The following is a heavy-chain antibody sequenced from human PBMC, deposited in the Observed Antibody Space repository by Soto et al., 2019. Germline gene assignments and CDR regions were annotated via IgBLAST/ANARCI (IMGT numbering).Heavy chain of an antibody. Sequence: QVHLQESGPGLVKPSETLSLTCSVSGGTISGYYWPWIRQPAGKGLEWIGRIYSSGNTKYNPSLQSRVTMSLDTSNNQFSLRLTSVTAADTAVYYCARGQRFSDWFDPWGQGTLVTVSS. J-gene: IGHJ5*02. D-gene: IGHD3-3*01. CDR3: ARGQRFSDWFDP. V-gene: IGHV4-4*07. CDR2: IYSSGNT. CDR1: GGTISGYY.